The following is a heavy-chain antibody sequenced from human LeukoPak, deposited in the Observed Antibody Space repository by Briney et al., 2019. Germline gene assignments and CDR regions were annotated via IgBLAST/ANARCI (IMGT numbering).Heavy chain of an antibody. D-gene: IGHD3-10*01. V-gene: IGHV3-23*01. CDR1: GFTFSNYA. CDR2: TSESGTYT. Sequence: GGSLRLSCVASGFTFSNYAMSWVRQAPGKGLEWVSATSESGTYTYYADSVRGRFTISRDTSKNTLYLQMNSLRAEDTAVYYCAKGHYYGSGSLDYWGQGTLVTVSS. J-gene: IGHJ4*02. CDR3: AKGHYYGSGSLDY.